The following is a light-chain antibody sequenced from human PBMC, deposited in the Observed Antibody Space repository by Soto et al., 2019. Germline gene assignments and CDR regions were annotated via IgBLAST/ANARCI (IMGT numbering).Light chain of an antibody. CDR1: QNIYYN. Sequence: IVMTQSPATLSVSPGESATLSCRASQNIYYNVAWYQHRPGQAPGLLIYRASTRATGVPARFSGSGSGTEFTLTISSLQSEDFTVYSCLQYHNLWAFGQGTKVDIK. V-gene: IGKV3-15*01. CDR2: RAS. CDR3: LQYHNLWA. J-gene: IGKJ1*01.